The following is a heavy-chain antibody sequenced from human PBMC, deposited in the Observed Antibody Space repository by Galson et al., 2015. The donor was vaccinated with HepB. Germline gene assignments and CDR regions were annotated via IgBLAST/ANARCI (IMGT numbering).Heavy chain of an antibody. V-gene: IGHV1-18*04. D-gene: IGHD3-22*01. Sequence: SVKVSCKASGYTFTSYGISWVRQAPGQGLEWMGWISAYNGNTNYAQKLQGRVTMTTDTSTSTAYMELRSLRSDDTAVYYCARSSYYYDSSGYYGPWYAFDIWGQGTMVTVSS. CDR3: ARSSYYYDSSGYYGPWYAFDI. CDR2: ISAYNGNT. J-gene: IGHJ3*02. CDR1: GYTFTSYG.